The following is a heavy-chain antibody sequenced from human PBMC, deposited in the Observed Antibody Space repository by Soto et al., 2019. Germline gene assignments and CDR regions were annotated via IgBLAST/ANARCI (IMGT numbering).Heavy chain of an antibody. V-gene: IGHV3-23*01. J-gene: IGHJ4*02. D-gene: IGHD6-13*01. Sequence: EVQLLESGGGFVQPGGSLRLSCAASGFTFTNYALSWVRQAPGKGLEWVSTIGGGSGSTSYADSVKGRFSISRETSKTTWYLQLSSLRAEATALYYCATRMDSTSWYYFASWGQGTLVTVSS. CDR1: GFTFTNYA. CDR3: ATRMDSTSWYYFAS. CDR2: IGGGSGST.